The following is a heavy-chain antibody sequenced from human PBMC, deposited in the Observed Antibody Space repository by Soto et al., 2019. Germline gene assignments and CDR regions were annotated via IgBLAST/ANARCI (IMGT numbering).Heavy chain of an antibody. CDR1: GFTFSSYA. Sequence: GGSLRLSCAASGFTFSSYAMHWVRQAPGKGLEWVAVISYDGSNKYYADSVKGRFTISRDNSKNTLYLQMNSLRAEDTAVYYGGYDSSGYYYTDYYYYGMDVWGQGTTVTVSS. CDR2: ISYDGSNK. D-gene: IGHD3-22*01. J-gene: IGHJ6*02. CDR3: GYDSSGYYYTDYYYYGMDV. V-gene: IGHV3-30-3*01.